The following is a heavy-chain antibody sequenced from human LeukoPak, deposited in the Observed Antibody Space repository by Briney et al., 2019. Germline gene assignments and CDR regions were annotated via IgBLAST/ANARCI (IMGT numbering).Heavy chain of an antibody. J-gene: IGHJ4*02. V-gene: IGHV1-69*06. CDR1: GGTFSSYA. CDR2: IIPIFGTA. Sequence: EASVKVSCKASGGTFSSYAISWVRQAPGQGLEWMGRIIPIFGTANYAQKFQGRVTIAADKSTSTAYMELSSLRSEDTAVYYCARTSSDWYSPYFDYWGQGTLVTVSS. D-gene: IGHD6-19*01. CDR3: ARTSSDWYSPYFDY.